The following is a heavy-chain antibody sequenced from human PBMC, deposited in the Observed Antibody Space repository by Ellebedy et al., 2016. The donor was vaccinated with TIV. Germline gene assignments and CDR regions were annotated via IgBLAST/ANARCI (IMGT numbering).Heavy chain of an antibody. V-gene: IGHV1-69*13. D-gene: IGHD4-23*01. CDR3: ARSQGYGGNSGFDY. Sequence: SVKVSCXASGGTFSSYAISWVRQAPGQGLEWMGGIIPIFGTANYAQKFQGRVTITADESTSTAYMELSSLRSEDTAVYYCARSQGYGGNSGFDYWGQGTLVTVSS. CDR1: GGTFSSYA. J-gene: IGHJ4*02. CDR2: IIPIFGTA.